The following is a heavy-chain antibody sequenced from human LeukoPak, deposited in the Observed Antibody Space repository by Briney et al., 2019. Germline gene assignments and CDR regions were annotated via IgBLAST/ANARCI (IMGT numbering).Heavy chain of an antibody. Sequence: ASVKVSCKASGYTFTSYDINWVRQATGQGLEWMGWMNPNSGNTGYAQKFQGRVTMTRDTSISTAYMELSRLRSDDTAVYYCARVDGNPYYFDYWGQGTLVTVSS. V-gene: IGHV1-8*01. CDR2: MNPNSGNT. CDR3: ARVDGNPYYFDY. J-gene: IGHJ4*02. D-gene: IGHD1-14*01. CDR1: GYTFTSYD.